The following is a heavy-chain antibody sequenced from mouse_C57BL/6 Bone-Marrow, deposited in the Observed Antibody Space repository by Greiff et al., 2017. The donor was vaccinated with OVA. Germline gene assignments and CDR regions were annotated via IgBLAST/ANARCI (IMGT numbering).Heavy chain of an antibody. D-gene: IGHD1-1*01. CDR2: IDPSDSYT. J-gene: IGHJ4*01. CDR3: ARPTIYYYGGSYDYYAMDY. V-gene: IGHV1-69*01. Sequence: QVQLQQPGAELVMPGASVKLSCKASGYTFTSYWMHWVKQRPGQGLEWIGEIDPSDSYTNYNQKFKGKATLTVDKSSSTAYMQLSSLTSEDTTVYYWARPTIYYYGGSYDYYAMDYWGQGTSVTVSS. CDR1: GYTFTSYW.